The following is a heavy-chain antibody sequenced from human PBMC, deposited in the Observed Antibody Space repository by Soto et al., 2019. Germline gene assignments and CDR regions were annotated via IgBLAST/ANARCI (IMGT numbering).Heavy chain of an antibody. CDR2: IYYSGST. CDR1: GGSVSSGSYY. J-gene: IGHJ6*02. V-gene: IGHV4-61*01. D-gene: IGHD2-2*02. Sequence: QVQLQESGPGLVKPSETLSLTCTVSGGSVSSGSYYWSWIRQPPGKGLEWIGYIYYSGSTNYNPSLKSRVTISVDTSKHQFSLKLSSVTAADTAVYYCARDLVPAAIVSFYYYGMDVWGQGTTVTVSS. CDR3: ARDLVPAAIVSFYYYGMDV.